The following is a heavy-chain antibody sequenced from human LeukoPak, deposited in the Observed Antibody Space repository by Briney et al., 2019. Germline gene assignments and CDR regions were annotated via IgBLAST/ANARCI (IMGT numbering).Heavy chain of an antibody. Sequence: SEALSLTCTVSGGSISSYYWSWIRQPAGKGLEWIGRIYSSGSTNYNPSLKSRVTMSVDTSKNQFSLKLSSVTAADTAVYYCARGPSNWNYRVVWLDPWGQGTLVTVSS. CDR2: IYSSGST. J-gene: IGHJ5*02. CDR1: GGSISSYY. CDR3: ARGPSNWNYRVVWLDP. D-gene: IGHD1-7*01. V-gene: IGHV4-4*07.